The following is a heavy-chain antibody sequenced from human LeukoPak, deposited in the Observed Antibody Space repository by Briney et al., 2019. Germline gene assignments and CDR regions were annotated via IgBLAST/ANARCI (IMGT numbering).Heavy chain of an antibody. CDR2: VSYSGSS. Sequence: SETLSLTGTVSGGSISNYYWSWIRQPPGKRLEWIGYVSYSGSSSSNPSLESRVTISVDMSKNQFSLRLSSVTASDTAVYYCARLQGRGDNYLDYWGQGALVTVSS. D-gene: IGHD7-27*01. CDR1: GGSISNYY. V-gene: IGHV4-59*08. J-gene: IGHJ4*02. CDR3: ARLQGRGDNYLDY.